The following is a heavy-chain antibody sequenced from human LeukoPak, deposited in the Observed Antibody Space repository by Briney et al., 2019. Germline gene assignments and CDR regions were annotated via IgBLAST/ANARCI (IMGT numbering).Heavy chain of an antibody. CDR3: ARGITIFGVVTYFDY. CDR2: FDPEEGET. J-gene: IGHJ4*02. CDR1: GYTLTELS. Sequence: ASVKVSCKVFGYTLTELSIHWVRQAPGKGLEWMGSFDPEEGETINAQKFQGRVTMTEDTLTNTAYMELSSLRSEDTAVYYCARGITIFGVVTYFDYWGQGTLVTVSS. D-gene: IGHD3-3*01. V-gene: IGHV1-24*01.